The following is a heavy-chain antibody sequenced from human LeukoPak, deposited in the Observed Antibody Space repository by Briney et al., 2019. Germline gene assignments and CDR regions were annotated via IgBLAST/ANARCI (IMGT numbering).Heavy chain of an antibody. CDR3: ARLYSSSSGWFDP. Sequence: SETLSLTCTVSGGSISSYYWSWIRQPPGKGLEWIGYIYTSRSTNYNPSLKSRVTISVDTSKNQFSLKLSSVTAADTAVYYCARLYSSSSGWFDPWGQGTLVTVSS. J-gene: IGHJ5*02. CDR2: IYTSRST. CDR1: GGSISSYY. D-gene: IGHD6-6*01. V-gene: IGHV4-4*09.